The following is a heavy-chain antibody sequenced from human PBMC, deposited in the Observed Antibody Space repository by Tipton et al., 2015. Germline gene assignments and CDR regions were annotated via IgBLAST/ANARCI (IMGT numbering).Heavy chain of an antibody. D-gene: IGHD5-12*01. CDR3: AKTNMVAGFDY. J-gene: IGHJ4*02. CDR2: ISYDGNVK. Sequence: SLRLSCAASGFGFSGYAMHWVRQPPGKGLEWVADISYDGNVKHYGKSVTGRFTISRDNSKNTLYLDMTRLGSDDTALYLCAKTNMVAGFDYWGQGTQVIVSS. V-gene: IGHV3-30*18. CDR1: GFGFSGYA.